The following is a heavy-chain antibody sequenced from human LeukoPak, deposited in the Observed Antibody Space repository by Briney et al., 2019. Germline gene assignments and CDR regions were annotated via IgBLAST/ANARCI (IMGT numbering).Heavy chain of an antibody. D-gene: IGHD3-10*01. CDR2: MNPNSGNT. CDR1: GYTFTSYD. Sequence: ASVKVSCKASGYTFTSYDINWVRQATGQGLEWMGWMNPNSGNTGYAQKFQGRVTMTRNTSISTAYMELSSLRSEDTAVYYCAKDGLLWFGELPYYFDYWGQGTLVTVSS. V-gene: IGHV1-8*01. CDR3: AKDGLLWFGELPYYFDY. J-gene: IGHJ4*02.